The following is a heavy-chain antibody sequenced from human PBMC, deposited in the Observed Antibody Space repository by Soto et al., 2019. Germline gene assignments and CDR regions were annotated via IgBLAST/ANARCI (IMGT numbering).Heavy chain of an antibody. CDR3: ARENSGSYYFDY. J-gene: IGHJ4*02. D-gene: IGHD1-26*01. V-gene: IGHV4-59*01. CDR1: GGYISSYY. CDR2: IYYSGST. Sequence: SENLSLTCTVSGGYISSYYWSWIRQPPGKGLEWIGYIYYSGSTNYNPSLKSRVTISVDTSKNQFSLKLSSVTAADTAVYYCARENSGSYYFDYWGQGTLVTVSS.